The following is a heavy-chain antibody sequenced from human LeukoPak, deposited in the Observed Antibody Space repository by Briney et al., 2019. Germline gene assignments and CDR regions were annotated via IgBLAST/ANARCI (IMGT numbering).Heavy chain of an antibody. CDR2: ISTSGGNT. CDR3: ARAYSSTWSKEGLDS. D-gene: IGHD6-13*01. V-gene: IGHV3-23*01. J-gene: IGHJ4*02. Sequence: GGSLRLSCVASGFTFSSFAMSWVRHAPGKGLEWVSSISTSGGNTHYVDSVKGRFTISRDNSKNTLFLQMNSLRDEDTAMYYCARAYSSTWSKEGLDSWGQGALVAVSS. CDR1: GFTFSSFA.